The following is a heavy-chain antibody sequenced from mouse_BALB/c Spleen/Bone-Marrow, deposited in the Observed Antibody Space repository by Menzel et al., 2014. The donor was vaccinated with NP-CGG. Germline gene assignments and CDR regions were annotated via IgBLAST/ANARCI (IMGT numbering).Heavy chain of an antibody. D-gene: IGHD1-1*02. V-gene: IGHV7-3*02. CDR2: IRNKANGYTT. CDR1: GFTFTDYY. CDR3: ARDKPLCYGGGPYWYFDV. Sequence: EVKLEESGGGLVQPGGSLRLSCATSGFTFTDYYMSWVRQPPGKALEWLGFIRNKANGYTTEYSASVKGRFTISRDNSQSILYLQMNTLRAEDSATYYCARDKPLCYGGGPYWYFDVWGAGTAVTVSS. J-gene: IGHJ1*01.